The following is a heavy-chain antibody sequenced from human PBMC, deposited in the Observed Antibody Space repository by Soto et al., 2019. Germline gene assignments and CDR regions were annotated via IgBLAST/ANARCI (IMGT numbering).Heavy chain of an antibody. J-gene: IGHJ6*02. CDR2: ISYDGNNI. V-gene: IGHV3-30*18. Sequence: GGSLRLSCAASGFTFSTYSMNWVRQAPGKGLEWVAVISYDGNNIYYADSVKGRFTISRDNSKDTLNLQMNSLRPEDTAVYYCAKAITTLSPRNGMDVWGQGTTVTVSS. CDR3: AKAITTLSPRNGMDV. D-gene: IGHD1-26*01. CDR1: GFTFSTYS.